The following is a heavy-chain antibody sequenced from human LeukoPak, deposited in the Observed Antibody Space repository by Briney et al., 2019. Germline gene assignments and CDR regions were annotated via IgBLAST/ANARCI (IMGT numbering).Heavy chain of an antibody. CDR3: AKDREQWLVQGAGGMDV. CDR1: GFTFGSYA. Sequence: GGSLRLSCAASGFTFGSYAMSWVRQAPGKGLEWVSAISGSGGSTYYADSVKGRFTISRDNSKNTLYLQMNSLRAEDTAVYYCAKDREQWLVQGAGGMDVWGQGTTVTVSS. CDR2: ISGSGGST. J-gene: IGHJ6*02. D-gene: IGHD6-19*01. V-gene: IGHV3-23*01.